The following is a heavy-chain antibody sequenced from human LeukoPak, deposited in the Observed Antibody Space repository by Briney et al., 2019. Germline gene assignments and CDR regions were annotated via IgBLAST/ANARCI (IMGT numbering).Heavy chain of an antibody. CDR2: MSYGGST. D-gene: IGHD6-19*01. V-gene: IGHV4-39*01. CDR1: GGSISSSSYY. J-gene: IGHJ4*02. CDR3: ARIRGQWLDLDY. Sequence: PSETLSLTCTVSGGSISSSSYYWGWIRQPPGKGLEWIGSMSYGGSTYYNPSLKSRVTMSVDTSKNQVSLKLSSVTAADTAVYYCARIRGQWLDLDYWGQGTLVTVSS.